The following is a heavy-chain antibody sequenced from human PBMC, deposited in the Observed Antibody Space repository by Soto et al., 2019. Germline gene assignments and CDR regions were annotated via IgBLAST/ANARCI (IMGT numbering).Heavy chain of an antibody. Sequence: SETLSLTCTVSGGSISSGGYYWSWIRQHPGKGLEWIGYIYYSGSTYYNPSLKSRVTISVDTSKNQFSLKLSSVTAADTAVYYCARYHIQGDYVWGSLYWGQGTLVTVSS. CDR2: IYYSGST. CDR3: ARYHIQGDYVWGSLY. V-gene: IGHV4-31*03. D-gene: IGHD3-16*01. CDR1: GGSISSGGYY. J-gene: IGHJ4*02.